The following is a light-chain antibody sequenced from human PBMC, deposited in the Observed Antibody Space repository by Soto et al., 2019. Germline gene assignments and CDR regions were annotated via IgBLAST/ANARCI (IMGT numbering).Light chain of an antibody. CDR2: EGS. Sequence: QSVLTQPASVSGSPGQSITISCTGTSSDVGSYNLVSWYQQHPGKAPKLMIYEGSKRPSGVSNRFSGSKSGNTASLTISGLQAEGEADYYCCSYAGSSTFAVFGGGTKVTVL. CDR3: CSYAGSSTFAV. V-gene: IGLV2-23*03. J-gene: IGLJ2*01. CDR1: SSDVGSYNL.